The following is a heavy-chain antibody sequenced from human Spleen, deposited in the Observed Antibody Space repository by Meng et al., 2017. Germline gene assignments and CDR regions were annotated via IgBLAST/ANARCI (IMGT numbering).Heavy chain of an antibody. CDR2: IFHSGNT. Sequence: GSLRLSCTVSDYSISGGCYWGWIRQPPGKGLEWIGSIFHSGNTYYNPSLKSRVTISVDTSKNQFSLRLTSVTAADTAVYYCARHRNRGTYYDGLDIWGQGTMVTVS. V-gene: IGHV4-38-2*02. CDR1: DYSISGGCY. D-gene: IGHD3-10*01. J-gene: IGHJ3*02. CDR3: ARHRNRGTYYDGLDI.